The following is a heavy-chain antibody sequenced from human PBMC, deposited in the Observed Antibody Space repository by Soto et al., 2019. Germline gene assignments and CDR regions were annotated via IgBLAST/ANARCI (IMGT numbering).Heavy chain of an antibody. CDR1: GGTFSSYA. V-gene: IGHV1-69*13. CDR3: ARAGVVATPVDYYGMDV. CDR2: IIPIFGTA. Sequence: SVKVSCKASGGTFSSYAISWVRQAPGQGLEWMGGIIPIFGTANYAQKFQGRVTITADESTSTAYMELSSLRSEDTAVYYCARAGVVATPVDYYGMDVWGQGTTVTVSS. J-gene: IGHJ6*02. D-gene: IGHD5-12*01.